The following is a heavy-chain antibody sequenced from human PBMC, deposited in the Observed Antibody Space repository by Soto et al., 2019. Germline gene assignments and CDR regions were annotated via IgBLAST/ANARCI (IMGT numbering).Heavy chain of an antibody. CDR2: IYHSGST. D-gene: IGHD1-26*01. Sequence: SETLSLTCAVSGGSISSSNWWSWVRQPPGKGLEWIGEIYHSGSTNYNPSLKSRVTISVDKSKNQFSLKMSSVTAADAAVYYCAREVVSGSYYYWGQGTLVTVSS. CDR1: GGSISSSNW. V-gene: IGHV4-4*02. CDR3: AREVVSGSYYY. J-gene: IGHJ4*02.